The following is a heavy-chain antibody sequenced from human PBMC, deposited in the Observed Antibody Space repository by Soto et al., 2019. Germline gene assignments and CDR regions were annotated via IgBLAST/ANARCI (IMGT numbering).Heavy chain of an antibody. V-gene: IGHV3-30*18. CDR1: GFTFSDYW. Sequence: SLRLSCAASGFTFSDYWMSWVRQAPGKGLEWVAVISYDENHKYYTDSVKGRFTISRDNSKNTLYLEMNSLRVEDTAVYYCAKANVKYEYDGRVNGFDVWGQGTMVTVSS. CDR3: AKANVKYEYDGRVNGFDV. D-gene: IGHD3-22*01. CDR2: ISYDENHK. J-gene: IGHJ3*01.